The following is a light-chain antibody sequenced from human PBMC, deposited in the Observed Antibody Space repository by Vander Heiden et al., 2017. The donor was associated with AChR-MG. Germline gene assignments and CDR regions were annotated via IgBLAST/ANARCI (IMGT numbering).Light chain of an antibody. CDR3: SSYTSSSTRV. Sequence: QSALTQPASVYGSPGQSITISCAGTSADVANYNYVSWYQQHPDKAPKLMIYDVSNRPSGISNRFSGSKSGNTALLTISGLQAEDEADYYCSSYTSSSTRVFGGGTKLTVL. CDR1: SADVANYNY. CDR2: DVS. V-gene: IGLV2-14*01. J-gene: IGLJ3*02.